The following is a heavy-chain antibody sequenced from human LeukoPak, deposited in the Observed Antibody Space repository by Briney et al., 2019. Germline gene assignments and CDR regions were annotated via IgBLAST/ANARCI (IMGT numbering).Heavy chain of an antibody. CDR3: ARLSGDQGGTLGY. CDR1: GFTFSSYE. CDR2: ISSSGSTI. D-gene: IGHD1-26*01. Sequence: GGSLRLSCAASGFTFSSYEMNWVRQAPGKGLEWVSYISSSGSTIYYADSVKGRFTISRDNAKNSLYLQMNSLRAEDTAVYYCARLSGDQGGTLGYWGQGTLVTVSS. V-gene: IGHV3-48*03. J-gene: IGHJ4*02.